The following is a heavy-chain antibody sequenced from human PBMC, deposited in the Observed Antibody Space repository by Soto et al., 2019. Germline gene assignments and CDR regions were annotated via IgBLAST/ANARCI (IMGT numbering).Heavy chain of an antibody. D-gene: IGHD3-22*01. Sequence: GASVKVSCKASGHRFTELSMHWVRQAPGKGLEWMGGFDPEDALTIYAQKFQGRVKMTEDASTDTAYLDLSGLRSDDTAVYYCARAFFYQGSDSRGYSFDAFDFWGPGTLVTVSS. CDR2: FDPEDALT. V-gene: IGHV1-24*01. CDR1: GHRFTELS. J-gene: IGHJ3*01. CDR3: ARAFFYQGSDSRGYSFDAFDF.